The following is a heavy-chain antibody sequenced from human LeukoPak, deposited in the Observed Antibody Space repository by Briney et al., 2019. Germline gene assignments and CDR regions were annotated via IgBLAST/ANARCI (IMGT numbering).Heavy chain of an antibody. Sequence: SETLSLTCTVSGGSISGYSWSWIRQPPGKGLEWIGYIYYSGTTNYNPSLKSRVTISVDTSKKQFSLKLSSVTAADTAVYYCARHTTGGGDCWGQGTLVTVSS. CDR2: IYYSGTT. J-gene: IGHJ4*02. V-gene: IGHV4-59*08. CDR1: GGSISGYS. D-gene: IGHD2-15*01. CDR3: ARHTTGGGDC.